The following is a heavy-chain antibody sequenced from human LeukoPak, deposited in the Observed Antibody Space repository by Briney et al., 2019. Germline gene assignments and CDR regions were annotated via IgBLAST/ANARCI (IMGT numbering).Heavy chain of an antibody. J-gene: IGHJ6*02. CDR2: IYTSGST. V-gene: IGHV4-4*07. CDR3: AREYGFGESGIYYYGMDV. D-gene: IGHD3-10*01. Sequence: SETLSLTCTVSGGSINSYYWSWIRQPAGKGLEWIGRIYTSGSTNYNPSLKSRVTISVDTSKNQFSLKLSSVTAADTAVYYCAREYGFGESGIYYYGMDVWGQGTTVTVSS. CDR1: GGSINSYY.